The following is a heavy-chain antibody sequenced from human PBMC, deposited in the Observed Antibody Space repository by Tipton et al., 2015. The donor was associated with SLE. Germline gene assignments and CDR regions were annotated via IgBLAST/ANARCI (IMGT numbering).Heavy chain of an antibody. V-gene: IGHV4-59*01. Sequence: TLSLTCTVSGGSLSIYYWSWIRQPPGKGLEWIGYVYLNGRANYNSPLESRITISEDTSKNQFSLRLTSVTAADTATYYCARGATVTRFDYWGQGALVTVSS. D-gene: IGHD4-17*01. CDR1: GGSLSIYY. J-gene: IGHJ4*02. CDR3: ARGATVTRFDY. CDR2: VYLNGRA.